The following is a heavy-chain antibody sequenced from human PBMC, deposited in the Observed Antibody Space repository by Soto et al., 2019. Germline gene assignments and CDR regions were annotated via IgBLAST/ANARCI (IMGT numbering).Heavy chain of an antibody. CDR1: VDPISSYY. D-gene: IGHD6-19*01. CDR3: ARDRKPDQWLVLDY. V-gene: IGHV4-59*01. J-gene: IGHJ4*02. CDR2: IHYTEST. Sequence: QVQLQESGPTVVKPSETLSLTCTVSVDPISSYYWSWIRQPPGKGLEWIGCIHYTESTIYNPSLESRVTMSLDTSKNQFSLKLTSVTAADTAVYFCARDRKPDQWLVLDYWGQGSLVIVSS.